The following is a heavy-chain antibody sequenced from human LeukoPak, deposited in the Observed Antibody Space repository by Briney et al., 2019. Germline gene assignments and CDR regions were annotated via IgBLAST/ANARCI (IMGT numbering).Heavy chain of an antibody. CDR3: ARGYDSIGP. D-gene: IGHD3-22*01. J-gene: IGHJ4*03. CDR2: INSDGSTT. V-gene: IGHV3-74*01. Sequence: GGSLRLSCAASGFTFSSYWMHWVRQAPGKGLVWVSLINSDGSTTSYADSVKGRITISRDNAKNTLYLQMNSLRAEDTAVYYCARGYDSIGPWGQGTLVTVSS. CDR1: GFTFSSYW.